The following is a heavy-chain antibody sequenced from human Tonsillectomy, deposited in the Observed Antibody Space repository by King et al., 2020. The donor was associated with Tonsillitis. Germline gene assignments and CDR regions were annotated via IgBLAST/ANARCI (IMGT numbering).Heavy chain of an antibody. CDR3: AKDQVLGYCSSTSCWFDY. Sequence: VQLVESGGGLVQPGGSLRLSCAASGFTFSSYGMSWVRQAPGKGLEWVPVISGSGGRTDYADSVKGRFTISRDNSKNTLFLQMNSLRAEDTAVYYCAKDQVLGYCSSTSCWFDYWGQGTLVTVSS. D-gene: IGHD2-2*01. CDR2: ISGSGGRT. J-gene: IGHJ4*02. V-gene: IGHV3-23*04. CDR1: GFTFSSYG.